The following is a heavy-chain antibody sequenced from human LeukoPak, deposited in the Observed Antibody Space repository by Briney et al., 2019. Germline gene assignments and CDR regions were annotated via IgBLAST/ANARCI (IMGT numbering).Heavy chain of an antibody. CDR2: IYSGGST. J-gene: IGHJ4*02. CDR3: TTRLDILTGYLTFDY. CDR1: GFTVSSNY. V-gene: IGHV3-66*01. D-gene: IGHD3-9*01. Sequence: GGSLRLSCAASGFTVSSNYMSWVRQAPGKGLEWVSVIYSGGSTYYADSVKGRFTISRDNSKNTLYLQMNSLKTEDTAVYYCTTRLDILTGYLTFDYWGQGTLVTVSS.